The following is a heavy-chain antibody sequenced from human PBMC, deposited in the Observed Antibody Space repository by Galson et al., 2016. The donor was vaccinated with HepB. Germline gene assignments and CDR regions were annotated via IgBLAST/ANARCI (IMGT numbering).Heavy chain of an antibody. CDR2: ISAGGGST. CDR3: AKWSDAAATY. D-gene: IGHD6-13*01. CDR1: GFTFNTYA. V-gene: IGHV3-23*01. J-gene: IGHJ4*02. Sequence: SLRLSCAASGFTFNTYAMNWVRQAPGKGLEWVSGISAGGGSTHYADSVKGRFTISRDNSKNTLYLQMSSLTAEDTAVYYCAKWSDAAATYWGQGALVTVSS.